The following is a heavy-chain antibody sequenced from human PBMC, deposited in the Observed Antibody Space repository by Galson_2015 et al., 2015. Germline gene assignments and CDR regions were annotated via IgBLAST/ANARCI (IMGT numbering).Heavy chain of an antibody. D-gene: IGHD3-10*01. CDR1: GGSFSNYY. V-gene: IGHV4-4*08. CDR2: ISNSGTS. Sequence: SETLSLTCSVSGGSFSNYYWSWIRQPPGKGLEWLGHISNSGTSNYNPSLKSRATISLDTSKNQFSRKLSSVPAADTAVYFCAGFDGSGSHTCFDPWGQGTLLTVSS. J-gene: IGHJ5*02. CDR3: AGFDGSGSHTCFDP.